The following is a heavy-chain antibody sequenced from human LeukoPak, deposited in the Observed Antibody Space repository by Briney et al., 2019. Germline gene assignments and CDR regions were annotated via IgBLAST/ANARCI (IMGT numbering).Heavy chain of an antibody. D-gene: IGHD6-6*01. J-gene: IGHJ4*02. CDR2: IWYDGSNK. CDR3: ARDKYSSSSYYFDY. Sequence: GGSLRLSCAASGLTFSSYGMHCVRQAPGKGLEWVAVIWYDGSNKYYADSVKGRFTISRDNSKNTLYLQMNSLRAEDTAVYYCARDKYSSSSYYFDYWGQGTLVTVSS. CDR1: GLTFSSYG. V-gene: IGHV3-33*01.